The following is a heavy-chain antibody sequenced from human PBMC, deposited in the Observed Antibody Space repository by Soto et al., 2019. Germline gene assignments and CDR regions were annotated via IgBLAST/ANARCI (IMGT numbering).Heavy chain of an antibody. V-gene: IGHV4-30-4*01. CDR3: ARVSSGSGSCYRVRAFAI. CDR1: GGSLSSGDYY. J-gene: IGHJ3*02. CDR2: IYYSGST. D-gene: IGHD3-10*01. Sequence: SETLSLTCTVSGGSLSSGDYYWSWIRQPPGKGLEWIGYIYYSGSTYYNPSLKSRVTISVDTSKNQFSLKLSSVTAADTAVYYCARVSSGSGSCYRVRAFAIWGQGTMVTVSS.